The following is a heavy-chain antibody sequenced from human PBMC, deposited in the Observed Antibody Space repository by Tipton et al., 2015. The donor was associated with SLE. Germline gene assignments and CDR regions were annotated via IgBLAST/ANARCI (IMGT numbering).Heavy chain of an antibody. CDR3: ARGGYSYGPGHAFDI. V-gene: IGHV4-39*07. CDR1: GGSISSSSYY. D-gene: IGHD5-18*01. Sequence: TLSLTCTVSGGSISSSSYYWGWIRQPPGKGLEWIGSIYYSGSTYYNPSLKSRVTISVDTSKNQFSLKLSSVTAADTAVYYCARGGYSYGPGHAFDIWGQGTMVTVSS. CDR2: IYYSGST. J-gene: IGHJ3*02.